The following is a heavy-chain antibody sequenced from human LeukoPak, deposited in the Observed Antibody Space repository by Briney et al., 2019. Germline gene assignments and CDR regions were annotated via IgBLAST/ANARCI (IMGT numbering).Heavy chain of an antibody. CDR1: GGSISSYY. J-gene: IGHJ4*02. V-gene: IGHV4-4*07. CDR3: ARENTGSYREFDY. D-gene: IGHD1-26*01. CDR2: IYSGGST. Sequence: SETLSLTCPVSGGSISSYYWSWIRQPAGKGLEWIGRIYSGGSTNYNPSLKSRVTMSVDSSNNQFSLKLSSVTAADTAVFYCARENTGSYREFDYWGQGTLVTVSS.